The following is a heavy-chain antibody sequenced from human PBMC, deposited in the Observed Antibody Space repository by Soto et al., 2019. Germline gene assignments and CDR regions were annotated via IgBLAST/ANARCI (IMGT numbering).Heavy chain of an antibody. D-gene: IGHD6-25*01. Sequence: GGSLRLSCAASGFTFTNAWMSWVRQAPGKGLEWVGRIKSKTYGGTTDYAAPVKGRFTISRDDSERTLYLQMDSLKTEDTAVYSCTTSGYGLDVWGQGTRVTVSS. CDR1: GFTFTNAW. J-gene: IGHJ6*02. CDR3: TTSGYGLDV. V-gene: IGHV3-15*01. CDR2: IKSKTYGGTT.